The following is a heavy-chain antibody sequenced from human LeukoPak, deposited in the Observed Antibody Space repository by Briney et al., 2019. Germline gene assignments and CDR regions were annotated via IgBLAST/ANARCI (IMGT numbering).Heavy chain of an antibody. CDR1: GYSISSGYY. CDR2: IDHSGTT. J-gene: IGHJ6*03. V-gene: IGHV4-38-2*02. Sequence: PSETLSLTCTVSGYSISSGYYWGWIRQSPGKGLEWIGSIDHSGTTYYYPSLTSRVTISVDTSKNQFSLKLRSVIAADTAVYYCARCRYGPLYYYMDVWGKGTTVTVSS. CDR3: ARCRYGPLYYYMDV. D-gene: IGHD1-14*01.